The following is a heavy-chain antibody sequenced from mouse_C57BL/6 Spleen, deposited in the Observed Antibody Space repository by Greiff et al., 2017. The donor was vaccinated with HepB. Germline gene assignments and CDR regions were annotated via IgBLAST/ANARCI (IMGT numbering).Heavy chain of an antibody. CDR3: ARWGTTVVAPYYFDY. V-gene: IGHV1-64*01. J-gene: IGHJ2*01. D-gene: IGHD1-1*01. CDR1: GYTFTSYW. Sequence: QVQLQQPGAELVKPGASVKLSCKASGYTFTSYWMRWVKQRPGQGLEWIGMIHPNSGSTNYNEKFKSKATLTVDKSSSTAYMQLSSLTSEDSAVYYCARWGTTVVAPYYFDYWGQGTTLTVSS. CDR2: IHPNSGST.